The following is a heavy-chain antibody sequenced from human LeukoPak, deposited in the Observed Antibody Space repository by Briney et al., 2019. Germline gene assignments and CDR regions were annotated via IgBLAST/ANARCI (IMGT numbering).Heavy chain of an antibody. Sequence: SETLSLTCAVYGESFSGYYWTWVRQPPGKGLEWIGEITDSGSTINNSSLKSGGTISVDTSKNQFSLNLNSVTAADSAFYYCARGLASGYPPIPFDYWGQGTLVTVSS. J-gene: IGHJ4*02. CDR2: ITDSGST. D-gene: IGHD3-3*01. CDR3: ARGLASGYPPIPFDY. V-gene: IGHV4-34*04. CDR1: GESFSGYY.